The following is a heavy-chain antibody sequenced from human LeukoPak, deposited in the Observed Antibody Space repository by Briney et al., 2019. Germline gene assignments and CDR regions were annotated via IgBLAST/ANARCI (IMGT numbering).Heavy chain of an antibody. D-gene: IGHD3-9*01. Sequence: ASVKVSCKASGGTFSSYAISWVRQAPGQGLEWMGRIIPIFGTANYAQKFQGRVTITTDESTSTAYMELSSLRSEDTAVYYCAREVAYYDILTGYHYMGSYIDYSGQGTLVTVSS. CDR3: AREVAYYDILTGYHYMGSYIDY. CDR2: IIPIFGTA. V-gene: IGHV1-69*05. J-gene: IGHJ4*02. CDR1: GGTFSSYA.